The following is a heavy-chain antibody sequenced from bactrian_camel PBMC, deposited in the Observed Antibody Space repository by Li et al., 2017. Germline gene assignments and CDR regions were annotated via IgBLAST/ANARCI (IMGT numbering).Heavy chain of an antibody. CDR1: GYTYSNYC. D-gene: IGHD3*01. CDR2: LDNDGAT. Sequence: HVQLVESGGGSVQAGGSLRLSCAASGYTYSNYCMGWFRQAPGKEREGVAGLDNDGATSYADSVKGRFTISQDNAKNTLFLQLNSLKPEDTAMYTCGAAVWGDSGSCPVMMGIGFRGQGTQVTVS. J-gene: IGHJ6*01. CDR3: GAAVWGDSGSCPVMMGIGF. V-gene: IGHV3S26*01.